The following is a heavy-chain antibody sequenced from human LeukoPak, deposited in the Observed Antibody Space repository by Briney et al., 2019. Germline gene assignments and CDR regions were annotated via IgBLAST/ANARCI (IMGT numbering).Heavy chain of an antibody. CDR3: ARAVACSGRTCSNYYYYYMDV. J-gene: IGHJ6*03. D-gene: IGHD2-15*01. Sequence: GGSLRLSCAASGFTFSSYAMSWVRQAPGKGLEWVSSISSSSSYIYYADSVKGRFTISRDNAKNSLYLQMNSLRAEDTAVYYCARAVACSGRTCSNYYYYYMDVWGKGTTVTVSS. CDR2: ISSSSSYI. V-gene: IGHV3-21*01. CDR1: GFTFSSYA.